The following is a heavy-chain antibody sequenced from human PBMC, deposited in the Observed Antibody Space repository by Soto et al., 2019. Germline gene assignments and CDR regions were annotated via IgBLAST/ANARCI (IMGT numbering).Heavy chain of an antibody. V-gene: IGHV6-1*01. J-gene: IGHJ6*02. CDR3: ARDPSTPMTTFYGLDV. CDR1: GDSVSSNSAA. D-gene: IGHD4-17*01. CDR2: TYYRSKWYN. Sequence: SQTLSLTCAISGDSVSSNSAAWNWIRQSPSRGLEWLGRTYYRSKWYNDYAVSLKRLETIHPDTSKNQFSLQLKSVTPQDTAVYSCARDPSTPMTTFYGLDVWGQGTTVTASS.